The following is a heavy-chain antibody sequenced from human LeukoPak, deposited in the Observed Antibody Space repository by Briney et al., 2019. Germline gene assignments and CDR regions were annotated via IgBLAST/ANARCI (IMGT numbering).Heavy chain of an antibody. CDR3: TSSIRGNGGFDY. CDR2: IKNKSEGEIT. V-gene: IGHV3-15*01. CDR1: GFSFTNAW. J-gene: IGHJ4*02. D-gene: IGHD4-23*01. Sequence: GGSLRLSCAASGFSFTNAWMNWVRQAPGKGLEWVGRIKNKSEGEITDYAAPVKGTFTISRDDSKNTLYLQMNSLKTEDTAVHYCTSSIRGNGGFDYWGQGTLVTVSS.